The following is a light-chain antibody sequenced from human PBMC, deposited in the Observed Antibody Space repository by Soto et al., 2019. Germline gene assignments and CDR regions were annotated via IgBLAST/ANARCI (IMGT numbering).Light chain of an antibody. CDR2: DAS. CDR1: QSVSTS. J-gene: IGKJ1*01. Sequence: IVLTQSPATLSLSLGERAALSCRASQSVSTSLAWYQHKPGQAPRLIIYDASKRAPGIPARFSGSGSGTDFTLTISSLEPEDFAVYYCQVRDVWPTFGQGTRVEIK. CDR3: QVRDVWPT. V-gene: IGKV3-11*01.